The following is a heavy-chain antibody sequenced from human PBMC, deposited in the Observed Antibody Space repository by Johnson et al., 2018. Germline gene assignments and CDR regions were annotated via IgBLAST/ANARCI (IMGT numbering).Heavy chain of an antibody. CDR3: ARERITMVVVVNHAFDI. D-gene: IGHD3-22*01. CDR1: GFTFDDYA. CDR2: ISWNSGRI. J-gene: IGHJ3*02. V-gene: IGHV3-9*01. Sequence: EVQLVESGGGLVQPGRSLRLSCAASGFTFDDYAMHWVRQVPGKGLEWVSGISWNSGRIDYADSVKGRFTISRDNAKNSLYLQMNSRRPEETAVYYCARERITMVVVVNHAFDIWGQGTMVTVSS.